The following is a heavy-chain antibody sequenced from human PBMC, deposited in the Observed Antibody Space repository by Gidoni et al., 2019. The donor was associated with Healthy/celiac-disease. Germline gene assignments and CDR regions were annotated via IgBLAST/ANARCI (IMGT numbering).Heavy chain of an antibody. CDR3: ARDRIVRGGVDY. CDR2: IWYDGSNK. CDR1: GFTFSSYG. J-gene: IGHJ4*02. D-gene: IGHD3-10*01. Sequence: QVQLVESGGGVVQPGRSLRLSCAASGFTFSSYGMHWVRQAPGKGLEWVAVIWYDGSNKYYADAVKGRFTISRDNSKNTLYLQMNSLRAEDTAVYYCARDRIVRGGVDYWGQGTLVTVSS. V-gene: IGHV3-33*01.